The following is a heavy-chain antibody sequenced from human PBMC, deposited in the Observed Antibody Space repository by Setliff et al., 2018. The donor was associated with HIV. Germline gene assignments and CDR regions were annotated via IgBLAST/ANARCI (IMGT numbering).Heavy chain of an antibody. CDR3: ARFEGRDKRGYSYGAYYYYMDV. Sequence: ASVKVSCKASGYTFTSYGISWVRQAPGQGLECMGWISAYNGNTNYAQKFQGRVTLTTDTSTSTAYMEVKSLRSDDTAVYYCARFEGRDKRGYSYGAYYYYMDVWGKGTTVTVS. CDR2: ISAYNGNT. CDR1: GYTFTSYG. J-gene: IGHJ6*03. V-gene: IGHV1-18*01. D-gene: IGHD5-18*01.